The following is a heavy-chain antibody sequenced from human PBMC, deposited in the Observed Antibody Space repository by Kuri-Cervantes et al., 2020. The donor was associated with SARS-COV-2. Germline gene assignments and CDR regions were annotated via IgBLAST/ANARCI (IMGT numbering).Heavy chain of an antibody. Sequence: SVKVSCKASGDTFTYRFLHWVRQAPGQAPEWMGWITPFNGNTKYAQKFQGRVTITRDRSMNTAYTELSSLRSEDTAMYYCARSGPGAISREDGALDIWGQGTMVTVSS. D-gene: IGHD4/OR15-4a*01. CDR2: ITPFNGNT. CDR1: GDTFTYRF. V-gene: IGHV1-45*02. CDR3: ARSGPGAISREDGALDI. J-gene: IGHJ3*02.